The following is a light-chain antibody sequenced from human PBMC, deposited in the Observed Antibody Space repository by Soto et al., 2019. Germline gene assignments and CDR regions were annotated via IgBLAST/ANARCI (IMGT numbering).Light chain of an antibody. Sequence: DIQMTQSPSSLSASVGDRLTITCQASQDISNFLNWYQQKPGRAPKLLIYLASTLEKGVPSRFSGSGSGTLFTLTISSLQPEDSATYYCQQFDNAPPKLTFGGGTKVDI. CDR2: LAS. V-gene: IGKV1-33*01. CDR3: QQFDNAPPKLT. CDR1: QDISNF. J-gene: IGKJ4*01.